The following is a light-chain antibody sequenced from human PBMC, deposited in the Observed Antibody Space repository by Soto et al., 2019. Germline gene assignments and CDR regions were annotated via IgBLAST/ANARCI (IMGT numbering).Light chain of an antibody. CDR3: QQSYDTPT. CDR1: QSISTY. V-gene: IGKV1-39*01. Sequence: DIQMTQSPSSLAASEGDRVTIICRASQSISTYLNWYQQRPGKAPNLLIYDASSLESGVPSRFSGSGSGTEFTLTLSSLQPEDFATYYCQQSYDTPTFGQGTRLEIK. CDR2: DAS. J-gene: IGKJ5*01.